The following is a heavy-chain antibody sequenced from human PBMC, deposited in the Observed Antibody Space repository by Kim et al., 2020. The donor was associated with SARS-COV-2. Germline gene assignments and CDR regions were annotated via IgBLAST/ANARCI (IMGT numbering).Heavy chain of an antibody. D-gene: IGHD3-22*01. V-gene: IGHV3-21*01. J-gene: IGHJ4*02. Sequence: GGSLRLSCAASGFTFSSYSMNWVRQAPGKGLEWVSSISSSSSYIYYADSVKGRFTISRDNAKNSLYLQMNSLRAEDTAVYYCARVNPYDSSSLDYWGQGTLVTVSS. CDR2: ISSSSSYI. CDR3: ARVNPYDSSSLDY. CDR1: GFTFSSYS.